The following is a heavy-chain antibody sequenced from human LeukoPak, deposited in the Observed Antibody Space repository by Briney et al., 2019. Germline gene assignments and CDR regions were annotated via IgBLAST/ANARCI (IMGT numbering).Heavy chain of an antibody. J-gene: IGHJ5*02. CDR1: GYTLTELA. Sequence: GASVKVSCKVSGYTLTELAIHWVRQAPGQGLEWMGWINPNSGGTNYAQKFQGRVTMTRDTSITTAYMELSRLISDDTAVYYCARGLTDEHQLILHWFDPWGQGTLVTVSS. V-gene: IGHV1-2*02. CDR3: ARGLTDEHQLILHWFDP. CDR2: INPNSGGT. D-gene: IGHD2-2*01.